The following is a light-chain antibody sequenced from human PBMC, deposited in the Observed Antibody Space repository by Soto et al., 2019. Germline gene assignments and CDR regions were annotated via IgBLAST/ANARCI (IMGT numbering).Light chain of an antibody. CDR1: QTIIRY. CDR2: AAS. V-gene: IGKV1-39*01. Sequence: DIQMHQSPSSLSASVGDRVTITCRASQTIIRYLNWYQQKPGRAPNLLIYAASSLQSGVPSRFSGSGSGTEFTLTISSLQPEDFATYYCQQSYSTLFTFGPGTKVEIK. J-gene: IGKJ3*01. CDR3: QQSYSTLFT.